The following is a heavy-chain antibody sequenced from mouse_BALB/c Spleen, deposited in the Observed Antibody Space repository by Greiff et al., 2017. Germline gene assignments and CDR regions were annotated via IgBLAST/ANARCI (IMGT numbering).Heavy chain of an antibody. J-gene: IGHJ3*01. V-gene: IGHV1-7*01. CDR3: ARSYGSSLAWFAY. Sequence: QVQLKESGAELAKPGASVKMSCKASGYTFTSYWMHWVKQRPGQGLEWIGYINPSTGYTEYNQKFKDKATLTADKSSSTAYMQLSSLTSEDSAVYYCARSYGSSLAWFAYWGQGTLVTVSA. D-gene: IGHD1-1*01. CDR2: INPSTGYT. CDR1: GYTFTSYW.